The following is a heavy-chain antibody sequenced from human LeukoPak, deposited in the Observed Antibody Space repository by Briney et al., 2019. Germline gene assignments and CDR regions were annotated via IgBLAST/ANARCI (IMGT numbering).Heavy chain of an antibody. CDR1: GFTFSSYE. CDR3: ARAGIAVAGTRGTFDY. V-gene: IGHV3-48*03. J-gene: IGHJ4*02. Sequence: PGGSLRLSCAASGFTFSSYEMNWVRQAPGKVLEWVSYISSSGSTIYYADSVKGRFTISRDNAKNSLYLQMNSLRAEDTAVYYCARAGIAVAGTRGTFDYWGQGTLVTVSS. CDR2: ISSSGSTI. D-gene: IGHD6-19*01.